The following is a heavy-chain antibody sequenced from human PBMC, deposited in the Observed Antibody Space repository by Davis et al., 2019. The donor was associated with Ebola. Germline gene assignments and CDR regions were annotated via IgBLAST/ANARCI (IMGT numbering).Heavy chain of an antibody. D-gene: IGHD2-8*02. CDR1: GYTFTGYY. V-gene: IGHV1-2*02. Sequence: ASVKVSCKASGYTFTGYYMQWVRQAPGQGLEWMGWINPNSGGTNYAQKFQGRVTMTRDTSISTAYMELSRLRSDDTAVYYCARDQGYCTGGVCYGVGDYWGQGTLVTVSP. J-gene: IGHJ4*02. CDR2: INPNSGGT. CDR3: ARDQGYCTGGVCYGVGDY.